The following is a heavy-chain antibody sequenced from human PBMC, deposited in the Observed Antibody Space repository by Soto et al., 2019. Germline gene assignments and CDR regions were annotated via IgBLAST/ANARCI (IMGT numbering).Heavy chain of an antibody. V-gene: IGHV1-69*02. D-gene: IGHD6-6*01. CDR2: IIPILGIA. CDR3: ACPNSSSSTKYYYYYMDV. CDR1: GGTFSSYT. Sequence: GASVKVSCKASGGTFSSYTISWVRQAPGQGLEWMGRIIPILGIANYAQKFQGRVTITADKSTSTAYMELSSLRSEDTAVYYCACPNSSSSTKYYYYYMDVWGKGTTVTVSS. J-gene: IGHJ6*03.